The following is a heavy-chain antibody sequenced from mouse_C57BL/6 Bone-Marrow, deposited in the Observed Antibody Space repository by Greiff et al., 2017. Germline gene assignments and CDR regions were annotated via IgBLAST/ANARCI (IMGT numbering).Heavy chain of an antibody. CDR2: ISDGGSYT. D-gene: IGHD1-1*01. CDR1: GFTFSSYA. J-gene: IGHJ2*01. Sequence: EVKGVESGGGLVKPGGSLKLSCAASGFTFSSYAMSWVRQTPEKRLEWVATISDGGSYTYYPDNVKGRFTISRDNAKNNLYLQMSHLKSEDTAMYYCARDYYGSSYWGQGTTLTVSS. V-gene: IGHV5-4*01. CDR3: ARDYYGSSY.